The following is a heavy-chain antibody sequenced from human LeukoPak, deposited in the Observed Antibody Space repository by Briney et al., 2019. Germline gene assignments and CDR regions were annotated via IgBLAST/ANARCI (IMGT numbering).Heavy chain of an antibody. V-gene: IGHV3-53*01. Sequence: PGGSLRLSCTVSGFTVSSNSMSWVRQAPGKGLEWVSFIYSDNTHYSDSVKGRFTISRDNSKNTLYLQMNSLRAEDTAVYYCARHSRGRWLFAEYFQHWGQGTLVTVSS. CDR1: GFTVSSNS. CDR3: ARHSRGRWLFAEYFQH. CDR2: IYSDNT. D-gene: IGHD5-24*01. J-gene: IGHJ1*01.